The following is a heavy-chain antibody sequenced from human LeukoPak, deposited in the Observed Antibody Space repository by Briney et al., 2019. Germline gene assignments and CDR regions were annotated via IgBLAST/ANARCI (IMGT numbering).Heavy chain of an antibody. Sequence: PGRSLRLSCAASGFTFSSYGMHWVRQAPGKGLEWVAVISYDGSNKYYADSVKGRFTISRDNSKNTLYLQMNSLRAEDMAVYYCAKEGYPQRNAEYFQHWGQGTLVTVSS. CDR2: ISYDGSNK. J-gene: IGHJ1*01. V-gene: IGHV3-30*18. CDR1: GFTFSSYG. D-gene: IGHD1-1*01. CDR3: AKEGYPQRNAEYFQH.